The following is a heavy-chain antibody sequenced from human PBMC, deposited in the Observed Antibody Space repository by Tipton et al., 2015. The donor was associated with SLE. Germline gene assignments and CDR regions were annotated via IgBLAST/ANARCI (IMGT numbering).Heavy chain of an antibody. CDR3: ATGRGGYNFHFDY. CDR1: GGSISSGGYS. Sequence: TLSLTCAVSGGSISSGGYSWSWIRQPPGKGLEWIGYIYHSGSTYYNPSLKSRVTISVDRSKNQFSLKLRSVTAADTAVYYCATGRGGYNFHFDYWGQGTLVTVSS. CDR2: IYHSGST. D-gene: IGHD5-24*01. J-gene: IGHJ4*02. V-gene: IGHV4-30-2*01.